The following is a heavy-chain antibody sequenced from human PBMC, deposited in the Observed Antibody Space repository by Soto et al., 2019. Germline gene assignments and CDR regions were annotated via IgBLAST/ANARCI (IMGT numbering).Heavy chain of an antibody. V-gene: IGHV4-61*01. CDR2: VYFSRTT. Sequence: LSLTCTVSGGSVSSGYHYWSWIRQPPGKGLEWIGYVYFSRTTNYNPSLKSRVTISVDTSKNQFSLRLSSVTAADTALYYCARWVYGMDVWGQGTTVTVSS. CDR1: GGSVSSGYHY. CDR3: ARWVYGMDV. J-gene: IGHJ6*02.